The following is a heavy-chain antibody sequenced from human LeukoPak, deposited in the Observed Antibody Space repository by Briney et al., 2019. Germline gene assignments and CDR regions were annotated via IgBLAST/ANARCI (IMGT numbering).Heavy chain of an antibody. CDR2: IRHDGNDK. CDR1: GFAFSDFW. Sequence: GGSLRLSCAASGFAFSDFWMSWVRQAPGKGREGVANIRHDGNDKNYVPSVRGRFTISRDNAKNSLYLQMNSLTVEDTAVYYCATSHDSAGNDWGQGTLVTVSS. D-gene: IGHD2-15*01. CDR3: ATSHDSAGND. V-gene: IGHV3-7*01. J-gene: IGHJ4*02.